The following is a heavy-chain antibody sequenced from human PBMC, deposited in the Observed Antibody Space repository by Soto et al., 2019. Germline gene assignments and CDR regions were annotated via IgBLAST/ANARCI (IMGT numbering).Heavy chain of an antibody. CDR1: GGSISSSNW. V-gene: IGHV4-4*02. Sequence: PSETLSLTCAVSGGSISSSNWWSWVRQPPGKGLERIGEIYHSGSTTYNPSLKSRVTISVDKSKNQFSLKLSCVTAADTAVYYCARDRYDSSGYVIIDAFDIWGQGTMVTVSS. CDR2: IYHSGST. D-gene: IGHD3-22*01. J-gene: IGHJ3*02. CDR3: ARDRYDSSGYVIIDAFDI.